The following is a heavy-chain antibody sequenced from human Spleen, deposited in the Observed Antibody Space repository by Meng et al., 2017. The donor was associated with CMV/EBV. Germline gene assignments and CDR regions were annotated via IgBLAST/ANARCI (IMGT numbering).Heavy chain of an antibody. Sequence: GESLKISCAAPRFTFSNDAMSWVRQAPGEGLEWVSAVTGSGGSTYYADSVKGRFTISRDNSKNTLYLQMNSLRVEDTAVYYCAKAFSSSWYREYYDSWGQGTLVTVSS. CDR1: RFTFSNDA. CDR2: VTGSGGST. D-gene: IGHD6-13*01. J-gene: IGHJ4*02. V-gene: IGHV3-23*01. CDR3: AKAFSSSWYREYYDS.